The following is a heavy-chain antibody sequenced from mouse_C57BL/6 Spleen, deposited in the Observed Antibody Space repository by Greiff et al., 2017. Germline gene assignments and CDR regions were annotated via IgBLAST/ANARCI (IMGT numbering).Heavy chain of an antibody. CDR1: GYAFSSYW. CDR3: ARKTGYDGYSWFAY. Sequence: QVQLQQSGAELVKPGASVKLSCKASGYAFSSYWMNWVKQRPGKGLEWIGQIYPGDGDTNYNGKFKGKATLTADKSSSTAYMQLRSLTSEDSAFCISARKTGYDGYSWFAYWGQGTLVTVSA. V-gene: IGHV1-80*01. J-gene: IGHJ3*01. CDR2: IYPGDGDT. D-gene: IGHD2-3*01.